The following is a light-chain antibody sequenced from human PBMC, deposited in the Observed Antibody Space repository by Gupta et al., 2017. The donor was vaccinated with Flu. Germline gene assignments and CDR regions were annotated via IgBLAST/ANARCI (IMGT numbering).Light chain of an antibody. CDR3: QVWDSSSDHVV. V-gene: IGLV3-21*02. Sequence: SYVLAQPPSVSVAPGQTASITCGGNNIGSKSVHWYQQKPSQAPVLVVSYDIDRPSGIPERFSGSNSGNTATLTISRVEAGDGADYYCQVWDSSSDHVVFGGGTKLTVL. J-gene: IGLJ2*01. CDR1: NIGSKS. CDR2: YDI.